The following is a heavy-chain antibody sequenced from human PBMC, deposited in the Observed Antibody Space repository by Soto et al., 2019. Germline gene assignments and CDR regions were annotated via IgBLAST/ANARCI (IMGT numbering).Heavy chain of an antibody. V-gene: IGHV3-7*03. D-gene: IGHD5-18*01. Sequence: GGSLRLSCAASGFTFTSYRMSWVRQAPGKGLEWVANIKQDGSGKYYVDSVRGRFTISRDNAKNSLYLQMNSLRAEDTAVYYCARDFGGSYVYGQFEYGGQETLLNVSS. CDR2: IKQDGSGK. J-gene: IGHJ4*02. CDR3: ARDFGGSYVYGQFEY. CDR1: GFTFTSYR.